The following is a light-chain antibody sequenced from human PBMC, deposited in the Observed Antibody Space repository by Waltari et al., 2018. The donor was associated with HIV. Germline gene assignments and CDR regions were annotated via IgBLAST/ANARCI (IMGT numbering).Light chain of an antibody. Sequence: QSALTQPPSASGSPGQSVTISCTGTSSDVGGYNYVSWYQQHPGQAPKLMIYEVSKRPVGVPDRFSGSKAGNTASLTVSGLQAEDEADYYCNSYAGSNNWVFGGGTKLTVL. J-gene: IGLJ3*02. CDR3: NSYAGSNNWV. CDR2: EVS. V-gene: IGLV2-8*01. CDR1: SSDVGGYNY.